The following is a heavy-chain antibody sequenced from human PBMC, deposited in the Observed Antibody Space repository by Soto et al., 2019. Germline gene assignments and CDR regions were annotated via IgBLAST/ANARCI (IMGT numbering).Heavy chain of an antibody. V-gene: IGHV4-59*01. CDR2: IYYSGST. D-gene: IGHD3-16*01. Sequence: QVQLQESGPGLVKPSETLSLTCTVSGGSISSYYWSWIRQPPGKGLEWIGYIYYSGSTNYNPSLNGRGTISVDTSKNQFSLKLSSVTAADTAVYYCARAWGGHVEDYWGQGTLVTVSS. J-gene: IGHJ4*02. CDR3: ARAWGGHVEDY. CDR1: GGSISSYY.